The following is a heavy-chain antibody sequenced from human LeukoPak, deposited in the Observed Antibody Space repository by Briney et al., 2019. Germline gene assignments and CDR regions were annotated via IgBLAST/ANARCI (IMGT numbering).Heavy chain of an antibody. CDR3: ARERDSGRWSSGWYSWDY. V-gene: IGHV1-8*01. J-gene: IGHJ4*02. Sequence: GASVKVSCKASGYTFTSYDINWVRQATEQGLEWMGWMNPNSGNTGYAQKFQGRVTMTRNTSISTAYMDLSSLRSEDTAVYYCARERDSGRWSSGWYSWDYWGQGTLVTVSS. CDR2: MNPNSGNT. D-gene: IGHD6-19*01. CDR1: GYTFTSYD.